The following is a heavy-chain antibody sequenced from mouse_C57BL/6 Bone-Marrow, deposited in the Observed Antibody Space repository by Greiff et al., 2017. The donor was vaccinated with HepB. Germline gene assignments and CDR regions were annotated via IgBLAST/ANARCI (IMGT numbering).Heavy chain of an antibody. V-gene: IGHV6-3*01. CDR2: IRLKSDNYAT. CDR1: GFTFSNYW. Sequence: EVKLMESGGGLVQPGGSMKLSCVASGFTFSNYWMNWVRQSPEKGLEWVAQIRLKSDNYATHYAESVKGRFTISSDDSKSSVYLQMNNLRAEDTGIYYCTGLLWFAYWGQGTLVTVSA. J-gene: IGHJ3*01. CDR3: TGLLWFAY.